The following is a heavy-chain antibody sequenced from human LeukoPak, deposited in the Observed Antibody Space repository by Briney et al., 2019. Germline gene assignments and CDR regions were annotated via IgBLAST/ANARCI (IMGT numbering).Heavy chain of an antibody. CDR1: GDSVSSNSAA. V-gene: IGHV6-1*01. Sequence: SQTLSLTCAISGDSVSSNSAAWNWIRQSPSRGLEWLGRTYYRSKWHNDYAVSVKSRITINPDTSKNQFSLQLNSVTPEDTAVYYCARDPSSYSSSWYSSGYYGMDVWGQGTTVTVSS. CDR2: TYYRSKWHN. J-gene: IGHJ6*02. D-gene: IGHD6-13*01. CDR3: ARDPSSYSSSWYSSGYYGMDV.